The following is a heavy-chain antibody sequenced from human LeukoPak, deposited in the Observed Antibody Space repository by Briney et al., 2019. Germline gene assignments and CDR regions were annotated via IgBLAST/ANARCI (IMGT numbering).Heavy chain of an antibody. CDR1: GFTVSSNY. CDR3: ARCPDFWSGYYVQH. Sequence: PGGSLRLSCAASGFTVSSNYMSWVRQAPGKGLEWVSVIYSGGSTYYADSVKGRFTISRDNSKNTLYLQMNSLRAEDTAVYYCARCPDFWSGYYVQHWGQGTLVTVSS. CDR2: IYSGGST. J-gene: IGHJ1*01. D-gene: IGHD3-3*01. V-gene: IGHV3-66*02.